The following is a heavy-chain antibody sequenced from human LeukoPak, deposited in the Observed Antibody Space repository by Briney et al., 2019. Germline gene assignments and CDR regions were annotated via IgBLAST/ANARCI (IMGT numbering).Heavy chain of an antibody. V-gene: IGHV4-34*01. J-gene: IGHJ4*02. CDR2: INHSRNT. D-gene: IGHD3-10*01. CDR1: GGSFSDYY. Sequence: SETLSLTCAVYGGSFSDYYWSWIRQAPGKGLEWIGEINHSRNTNYNPSIWSRVTILADTSKNQFSLRLSSVTAADTAVYYCARGHRGVLYYFDFWSQGTPVIVSS. CDR3: ARGHRGVLYYFDF.